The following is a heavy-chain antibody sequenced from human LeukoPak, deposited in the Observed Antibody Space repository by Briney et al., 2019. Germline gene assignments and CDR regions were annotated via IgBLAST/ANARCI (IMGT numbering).Heavy chain of an antibody. CDR3: AKTAYYYDSSGYYYSDYSYYFMDV. CDR2: ISNSGDSA. Sequence: GGSLRLSCAASGFIFSDYYMIWVRQAPGKGLDWVAAISNSGDSAYYADSVKGQFTISRDNSKNTLYLQMRSLRAEDTAVYYCAKTAYYYDSSGYYYSDYSYYFMDVWGKGTTVTISS. D-gene: IGHD3-22*01. J-gene: IGHJ6*03. V-gene: IGHV3-23*01. CDR1: GFIFSDYY.